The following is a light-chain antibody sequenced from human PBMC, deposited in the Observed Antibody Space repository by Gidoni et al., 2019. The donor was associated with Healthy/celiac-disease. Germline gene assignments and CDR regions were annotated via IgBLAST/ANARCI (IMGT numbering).Light chain of an antibody. J-gene: IGKJ2*01. CDR1: QSISSY. V-gene: IGKV1-39*01. Sequence: DIQMTQSPSSLSASVGDRVTITCRAGQSISSYLNWYQQKPGKAPKLLIYAASSLQSGVPSRFSGSGSGTDFTLTISSLQPEDFATYYCQQSYSTPPYTFGQXTKLEIK. CDR2: AAS. CDR3: QQSYSTPPYT.